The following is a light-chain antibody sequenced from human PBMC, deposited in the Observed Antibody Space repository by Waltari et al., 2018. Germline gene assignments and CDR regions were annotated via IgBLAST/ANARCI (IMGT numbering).Light chain of an antibody. CDR2: STS. V-gene: IGKV3-20*01. CDR3: QQCGDSPPAWT. J-gene: IGKJ1*01. CDR1: QSVSRSN. Sequence: EIVLTQSPGHLSLSPGERPTLSCRGSQSVSRSNLAWYQHKPGQAPRLLIYSTSSRATGIPDRFSGSGSGTDFTLTISRLEPEDFAMYYCQQCGDSPPAWTFGQGTKVEIK.